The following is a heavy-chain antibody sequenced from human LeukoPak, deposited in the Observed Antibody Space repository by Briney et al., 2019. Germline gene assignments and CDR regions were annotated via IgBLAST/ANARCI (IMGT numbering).Heavy chain of an antibody. CDR3: ARDLAGHYYGSGSSFDY. CDR1: GFTFSAYW. Sequence: GGSLRLSCAASGFTFSAYWMSWVRQAPGKGLEWVANIREDGSEKYYVDSVKGQFTISRDNAKNSLFLQIDSLRAEDTAVYYCARDLAGHYYGSGSSFDYWGQGTLVTVSS. V-gene: IGHV3-7*01. CDR2: IREDGSEK. D-gene: IGHD3-10*01. J-gene: IGHJ4*02.